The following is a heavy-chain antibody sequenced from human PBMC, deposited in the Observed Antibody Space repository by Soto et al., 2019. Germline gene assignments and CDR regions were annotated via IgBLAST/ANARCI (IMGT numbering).Heavy chain of an antibody. J-gene: IGHJ4*02. CDR2: VYHNGPT. CDR1: GDSLTTNHW. D-gene: IGHD6-19*01. Sequence: QVQLQESGPGLVKPSGTLSLTCAVSGDSLTTNHWWSWVRQPPGKGLQWIGEVYHNGPTDYNPSLRSRVTMSIDTSKNQFSLKLTSVTAAETAIYYCARDAAVPGESDRFDYWGQGTLVTVSS. V-gene: IGHV4-4*02. CDR3: ARDAAVPGESDRFDY.